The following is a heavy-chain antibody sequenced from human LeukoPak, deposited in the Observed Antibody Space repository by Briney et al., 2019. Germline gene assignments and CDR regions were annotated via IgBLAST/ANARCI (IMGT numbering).Heavy chain of an antibody. J-gene: IGHJ6*02. D-gene: IGHD4-23*01. V-gene: IGHV3-74*01. CDR3: ARVSRLGGGNFYGMDV. Sequence: GGSLRLSCAASGFTFSSYWMHWVRQAPGKGLVWVSRINNDGSYTSYADSVKGRFTISRDNAKNSLYLQMNSLRAEDTAVYYCARVSRLGGGNFYGMDVWGQGTTVTVSS. CDR1: GFTFSSYW. CDR2: INNDGSYT.